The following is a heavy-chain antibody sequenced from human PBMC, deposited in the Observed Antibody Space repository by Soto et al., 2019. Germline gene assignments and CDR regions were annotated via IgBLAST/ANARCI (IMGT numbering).Heavy chain of an antibody. CDR2: IIPILGIA. D-gene: IGHD2-2*01. CDR3: ARGGRDCSSTSCDDAFDI. V-gene: IGHV1-69*10. CDR1: GGTFSSYA. J-gene: IGHJ3*02. Sequence: SVKVSCKASGGTFSSYAISWVRQAPGQGLEWMGGIIPILGIANYAQKFQGRVTITADKSTSTAYMELSSLRSEDTAVYYCARGGRDCSSTSCDDAFDIWGQGTMVTVSS.